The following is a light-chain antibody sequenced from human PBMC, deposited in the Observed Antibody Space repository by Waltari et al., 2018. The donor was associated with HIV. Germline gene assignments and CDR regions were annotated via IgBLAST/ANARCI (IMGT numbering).Light chain of an antibody. CDR1: QSVSSN. CDR2: VAS. J-gene: IGKJ5*01. CDR3: QQYTNWPIT. Sequence: EIVMTQSPVTLSVSPGERATLSCRASQSVSSNVGWYQQKPGPAPRRLILVASARATGSPARLSGSGSGTEFTFTLSSLQSEDFAVYYCQQYTNWPITFGQGTRLEIK. V-gene: IGKV3-15*01.